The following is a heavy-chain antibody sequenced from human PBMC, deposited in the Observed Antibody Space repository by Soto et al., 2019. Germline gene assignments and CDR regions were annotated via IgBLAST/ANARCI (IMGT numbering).Heavy chain of an antibody. CDR3: ARELRFGEDYYGMDV. J-gene: IGHJ6*02. D-gene: IGHD3-10*01. V-gene: IGHV4-31*03. CDR1: GGSISSGGYY. CDR2: IYYSGST. Sequence: SETLSHTCTVSGGSISSGGYYWSWIRQHPGKGLEWIGYIYYSGSTYYNPSLKSRVTISVDTSKNQFSLKLSSVTAADTAVYYCARELRFGEDYYGMDVWGQGTTVTVSS.